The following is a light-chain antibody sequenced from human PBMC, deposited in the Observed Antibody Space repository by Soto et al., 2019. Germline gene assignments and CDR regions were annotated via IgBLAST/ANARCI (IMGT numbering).Light chain of an antibody. V-gene: IGLV2-14*01. CDR2: EVN. J-gene: IGLJ1*01. CDR1: SSDVGGYNY. CDR3: SSYTSTGTFV. Sequence: QSALTQPASVSGSPGQSITISCTGTSSDVGGYNYVSWYQQHPGKAPKLMISEVNNRPSGVSNRFSGSKSDNTASLTISGLQAEDETDYYCSSYTSTGTFVFGTGTKLTVL.